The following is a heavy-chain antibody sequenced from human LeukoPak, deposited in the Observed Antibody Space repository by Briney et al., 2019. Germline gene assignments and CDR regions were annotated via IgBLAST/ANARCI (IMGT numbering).Heavy chain of an antibody. D-gene: IGHD6-19*01. CDR3: ARDPDSSGWVD. Sequence: GGSLRLSCAASGFTFSSYWMSWVRQAPGEGLEWVANIKQDGSEKYYVDSVKGRFTISRDNARNSLYLQMNSLRAEDTAVYYCARDPDSSGWVDWGQGTLVTVSS. CDR1: GFTFSSYW. V-gene: IGHV3-7*03. J-gene: IGHJ4*02. CDR2: IKQDGSEK.